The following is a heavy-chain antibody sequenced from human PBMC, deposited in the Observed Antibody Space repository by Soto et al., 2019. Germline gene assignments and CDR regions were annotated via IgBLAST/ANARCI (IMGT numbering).Heavy chain of an antibody. Sequence: QVQVVESGGTVVQPGRSLRLSCAASGFSFSSCAMHWVRQAPGKGLEWVAVIWFDGSNKYYADSVKGRFTISRDNSKNTLYLQMNSLRVEDTAVYYCARDRGGYYHSYYYGMEMGQGTTVTVS. CDR3: ARDRGGYYHSYYYGME. V-gene: IGHV3-33*01. CDR1: GFSFSSCA. D-gene: IGHD3-3*01. J-gene: IGHJ6*02. CDR2: IWFDGSNK.